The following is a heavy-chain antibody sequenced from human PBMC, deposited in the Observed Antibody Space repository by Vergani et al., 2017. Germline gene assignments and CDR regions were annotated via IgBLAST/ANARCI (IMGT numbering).Heavy chain of an antibody. J-gene: IGHJ3*02. D-gene: IGHD6-13*01. CDR2: IYYSGST. Sequence: QVQLQESGPGLVKPSQTLSLTCTVSGGSISSGGYYWSWIRQHPGKGLEWIGSIYYSGSTYYNPSLKSRVTISVDTSKNQFSLKLSSVTAADTAVYYCARPSGQQLPPNDAFDIWGQGTMVTVSS. CDR3: ARPSGQQLPPNDAFDI. V-gene: IGHV4-39*01. CDR1: GGSISSGGYY.